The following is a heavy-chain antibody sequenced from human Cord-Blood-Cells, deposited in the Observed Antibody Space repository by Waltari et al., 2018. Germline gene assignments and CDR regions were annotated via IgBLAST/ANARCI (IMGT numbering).Heavy chain of an antibody. D-gene: IGHD6-13*01. CDR3: AKARAVNSSSWYY. V-gene: IGHV3-23*01. J-gene: IGHJ4*02. CDR1: GFTFSRLA. Sequence: EVQLLESGGGLVQPGGSLRLSCAASGFTFSRLAMRWVRQAPGKGLEWVSAISGSGGSTYYADSVKGRFTISRDNSKNTLYLQMNSLRAEDTAVYYCAKARAVNSSSWYYWGQGTLVTVSS. CDR2: ISGSGGST.